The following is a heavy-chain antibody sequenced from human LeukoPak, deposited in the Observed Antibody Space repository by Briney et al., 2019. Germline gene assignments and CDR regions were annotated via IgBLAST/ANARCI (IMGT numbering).Heavy chain of an antibody. CDR2: ISSSSSYI. V-gene: IGHV3-21*01. J-gene: IGHJ4*02. CDR3: ARGFAGYSSGWYDSAFDY. Sequence: GGSLRLSCAASGFTFSSYAMSWVRQAPGKGLERVSSISSSSSYIYYADSVKGRFTISRDNAKNSLYLQMNSLRAEDTAVYYCARGFAGYSSGWYDSAFDYWGQGTLVTVSS. D-gene: IGHD6-19*01. CDR1: GFTFSSYA.